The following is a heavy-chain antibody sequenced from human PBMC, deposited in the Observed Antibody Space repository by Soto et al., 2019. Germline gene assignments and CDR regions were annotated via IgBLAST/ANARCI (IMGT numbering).Heavy chain of an antibody. Sequence: SETLSLTCTVSGGPISSGDYYWSWIRQPPGKGLEWIGYIYYSGSTYYNPSLKSRVTISVDTSKNQFSLKLSSVTAADTAVYYCARSSSNSSHLLPVTFDYWGQGPLVTVS. CDR3: ARSSSNSSHLLPVTFDY. J-gene: IGHJ4*02. CDR2: IYYSGST. D-gene: IGHD6-13*01. CDR1: GGPISSGDYY. V-gene: IGHV4-30-4*01.